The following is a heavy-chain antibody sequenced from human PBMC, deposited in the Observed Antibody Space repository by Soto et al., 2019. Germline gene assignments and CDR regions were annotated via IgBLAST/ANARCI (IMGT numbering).Heavy chain of an antibody. Sequence: ASVKVSCKASGYTFTSYDINWVRQATGQGLEWMGWMNPNSGNTGYAQKFQGRVTMTTDTSTSTAYMELRSLRSDDTAVYYCERESGSSGWYSLYYYYYYGMDVWGQGTTVTVSS. CDR1: GYTFTSYD. V-gene: IGHV1-8*01. CDR2: MNPNSGNT. D-gene: IGHD6-19*01. J-gene: IGHJ6*02. CDR3: ERESGSSGWYSLYYYYYYGMDV.